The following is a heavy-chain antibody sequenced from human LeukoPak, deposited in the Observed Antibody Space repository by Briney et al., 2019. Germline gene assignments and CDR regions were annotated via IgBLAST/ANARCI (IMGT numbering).Heavy chain of an antibody. D-gene: IGHD2-2*01. V-gene: IGHV3-11*01. CDR2: ISSSGSTI. CDR3: AKGGQYQAKDDPFDI. Sequence: GGSLRLSCAASGFTFSDYYMSWIRQAPGKGLEWVSYISSSGSTIYYADSVKGRFTISRDNSKNTLYLQMNSLRAEDTAVYYCAKGGQYQAKDDPFDIWGQGTMVTVSS. CDR1: GFTFSDYY. J-gene: IGHJ3*02.